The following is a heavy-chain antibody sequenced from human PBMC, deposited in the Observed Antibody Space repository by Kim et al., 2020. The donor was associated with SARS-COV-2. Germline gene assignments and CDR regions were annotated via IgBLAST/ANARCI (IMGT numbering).Heavy chain of an antibody. J-gene: IGHJ6*02. Sequence: GGSLRLSCAASGFTFDDYAMHWVRQAPGKGLEWVSGISWNSGSIGYADSVKGRFTISRDNAKNSLYLQMNSLRAEDTALYYCAKSIAVAGAYGMDVWGQGTTVTVSS. CDR3: AKSIAVAGAYGMDV. V-gene: IGHV3-9*01. CDR2: ISWNSGSI. D-gene: IGHD6-19*01. CDR1: GFTFDDYA.